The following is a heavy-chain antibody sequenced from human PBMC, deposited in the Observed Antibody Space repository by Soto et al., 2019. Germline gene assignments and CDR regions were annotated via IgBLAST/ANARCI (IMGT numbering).Heavy chain of an antibody. CDR1: GGSISSGDYY. J-gene: IGHJ4*02. CDR3: ARMVATIKSTDY. Sequence: QVQLQESGPGLVKPSQTLSLTCTVSGGSISSGDYYWSWIRQPPGKGLEWIGYIYYSGSTYYNPSLKSRVXIXLXXPKNQFSLKLSSVTAADTAVYYCARMVATIKSTDYWGQGTLVTVSS. CDR2: IYYSGST. D-gene: IGHD5-12*01. V-gene: IGHV4-30-4*01.